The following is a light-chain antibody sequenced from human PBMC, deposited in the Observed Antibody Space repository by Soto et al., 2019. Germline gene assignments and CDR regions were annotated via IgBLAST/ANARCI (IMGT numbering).Light chain of an antibody. CDR3: KQYVRSPTWT. CDR2: GAA. J-gene: IGKJ1*01. V-gene: IGKV3-20*01. Sequence: EIVLTQSPGTLSLSPGERATLSCRASQSVSSSYLAWYQQKPGQAPRLLIYGAASRATGIPDRFRGSGSGTDFTLTISRLEPEDFAVYYCKQYVRSPTWTFGQGTKVEIK. CDR1: QSVSSSY.